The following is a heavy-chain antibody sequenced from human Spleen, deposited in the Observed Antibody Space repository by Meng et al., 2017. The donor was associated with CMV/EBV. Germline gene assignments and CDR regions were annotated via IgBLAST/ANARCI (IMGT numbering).Heavy chain of an antibody. V-gene: IGHV3-11*01. Sequence: LSCEASGFSCSDFYMSWIRQAPGKGPEWISYISGSGSAIYYADSVKGRFTISRDNAKDSVHLQMNSLRAEDTAVYYCAKDGGYYYFDFWGQGSLVTVSS. CDR3: AKDGGYYYFDF. CDR2: ISGSGSAI. D-gene: IGHD5-12*01. J-gene: IGHJ4*02. CDR1: GFSCSDFY.